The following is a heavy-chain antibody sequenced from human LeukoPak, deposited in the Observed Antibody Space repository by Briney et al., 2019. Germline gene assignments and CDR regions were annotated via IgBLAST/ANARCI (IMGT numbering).Heavy chain of an antibody. Sequence: PSETLSLTCAVYGGSFSGYYWSWIRQPPGKGLEWIGEINHSGNTNYNPSLKSRVTISVDTSKNQFSLKLSSVTAADTAVYYCARGPPPRIAVAGTRGWFDPWGQGTLVTVSS. J-gene: IGHJ5*02. CDR2: INHSGNT. CDR3: ARGPPPRIAVAGTRGWFDP. D-gene: IGHD6-19*01. V-gene: IGHV4-34*01. CDR1: GGSFSGYY.